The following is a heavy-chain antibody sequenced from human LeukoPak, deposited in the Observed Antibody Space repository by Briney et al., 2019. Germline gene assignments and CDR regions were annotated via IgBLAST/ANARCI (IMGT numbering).Heavy chain of an antibody. CDR1: GGTFSSYA. CDR2: ISALNGNT. J-gene: IGHJ4*02. CDR3: ARDPEGVTPLDY. Sequence: ASVTVSCKASGGTFSSYAISWVRQAPGQGLEWMGWISALNGNTNYAQKFQGRVTMTTDTSTSTAYMELRSLTSDDTAMYYCARDPEGVTPLDYWGQGTLVTVSS. V-gene: IGHV1-18*01. D-gene: IGHD3-10*01.